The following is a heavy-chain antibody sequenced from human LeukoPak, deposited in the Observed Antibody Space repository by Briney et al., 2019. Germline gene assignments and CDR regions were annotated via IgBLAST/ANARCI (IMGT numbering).Heavy chain of an antibody. V-gene: IGHV4-34*01. Sequence: SETLSLTCAVYGGSFSGYYWNWIRQPPGRGLEWIGEINHSGYTNYSPSLKSRVTISVDTSKNQFSLKVSSVTAADTAVYYCARGRAGSGLMINWGQGTLVTVSS. CDR1: GGSFSGYY. J-gene: IGHJ4*02. CDR3: ARGRAGSGLMIN. D-gene: IGHD2-8*01. CDR2: INHSGYT.